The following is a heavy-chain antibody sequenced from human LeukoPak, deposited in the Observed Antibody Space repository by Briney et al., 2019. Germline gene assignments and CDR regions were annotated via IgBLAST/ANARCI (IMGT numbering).Heavy chain of an antibody. CDR2: ISWNSGNI. CDR1: GFTFSSYE. J-gene: IGHJ3*02. V-gene: IGHV3-9*01. D-gene: IGHD3-22*01. Sequence: GGSLRLSCAASGFTFSSYEMNWVRQAPGKGLEWVSGISWNSGNIGYADSVKGRFTISRDNAKNSLSLQMNSLRAEDTALYFCAKSQGYDRGCFDIWGQGTMVTVSS. CDR3: AKSQGYDRGCFDI.